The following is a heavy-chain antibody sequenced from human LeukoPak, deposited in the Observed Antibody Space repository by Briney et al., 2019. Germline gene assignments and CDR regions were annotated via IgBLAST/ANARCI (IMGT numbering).Heavy chain of an antibody. CDR3: ARGGDDSGTADY. J-gene: IGHJ4*02. CDR1: GRTFSSYA. V-gene: IGHV1-69*05. Sequence: ASVKVFCKASGRTFSSYAISWVRQAPGQGLEWVGRITPIFGTANYAQTFQGRVTITTDESTSTAYMELSSLRSEDTGVYYCARGGDDSGTADYWGQGTLVTVSS. CDR2: ITPIFGTA. D-gene: IGHD3-10*01.